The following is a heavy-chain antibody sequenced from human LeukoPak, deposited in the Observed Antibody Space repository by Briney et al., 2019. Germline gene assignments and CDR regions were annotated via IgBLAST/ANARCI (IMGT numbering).Heavy chain of an antibody. V-gene: IGHV3-21*01. Sequence: GGSLRLSCAASGFTFSSYSMNWVRQAPGKGLEWVSSISSSSSYIYYAGSVKGRFTISRDNAKNSLYLQMNSLRAEDTAVYYCAREGINYYGMDVWGQGTTVTVSS. CDR2: ISSSSSYI. D-gene: IGHD2-15*01. CDR1: GFTFSSYS. CDR3: AREGINYYGMDV. J-gene: IGHJ6*02.